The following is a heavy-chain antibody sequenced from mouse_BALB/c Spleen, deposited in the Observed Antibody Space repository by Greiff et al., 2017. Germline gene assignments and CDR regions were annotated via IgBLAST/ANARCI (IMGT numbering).Heavy chain of an antibody. CDR3: ARKGLQLEGWFAY. D-gene: IGHD2-12*01. CDR1: GFSLTSYG. CDR2: IWSGGST. Sequence: QVQLKQSGPGLVQPSQSLSITCTVSGFSLTSYGVHWVRQSPGKGLEWLGVIWSGGSTDYNAAFISRLSISKDNSKSQVFFKMNSLQANDTAIYYCARKGLQLEGWFAYWGQGTLVTVSA. J-gene: IGHJ3*01. V-gene: IGHV2-2*02.